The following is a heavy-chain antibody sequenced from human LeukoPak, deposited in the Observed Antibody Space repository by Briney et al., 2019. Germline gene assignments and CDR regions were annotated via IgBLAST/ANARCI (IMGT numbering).Heavy chain of an antibody. D-gene: IGHD1-26*01. Sequence: PETLSLSSSVSRGSLSSYYWRCMWRPPPRRGEWIGYIYYFESTNYNPSLKSRVTISVDTSKNQFSLKLSSVTAADTAVYCCASSTPGRVGALLDFDGGGQRTPVSASS. J-gene: IGHJ4*02. CDR1: RGSLSSYY. CDR2: IYYFEST. V-gene: IGHV4-59*08. CDR3: ASSTPGRVGALLDFDG.